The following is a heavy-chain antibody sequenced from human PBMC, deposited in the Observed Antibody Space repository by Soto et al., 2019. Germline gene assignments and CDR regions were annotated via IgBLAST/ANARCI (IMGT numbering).Heavy chain of an antibody. CDR2: ISYDGGNK. J-gene: IGHJ4*02. V-gene: IGHV3-30*18. CDR1: GFTFSSYG. Sequence: LRLSCAASGFTFSSYGIHWVRQAPGKGLEWVALISYDGGNKYYADSVKGRFTISRDNSKNTLYLQMNSLRDEDTAVYYCAKDAPYYYDSSGYYGPFDYWGQGTLVTVSS. D-gene: IGHD3-22*01. CDR3: AKDAPYYYDSSGYYGPFDY.